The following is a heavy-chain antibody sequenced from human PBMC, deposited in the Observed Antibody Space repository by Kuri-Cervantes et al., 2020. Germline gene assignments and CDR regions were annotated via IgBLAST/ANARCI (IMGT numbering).Heavy chain of an antibody. Sequence: SVKVSCKASGGTFSSYTISWVRQAPGQGLEWMGRIIPILGIANYAQKFQGRVTITADKSTSTAYMELSSLRSEDTAVYYCASECSSTSCYLGRGRHYYFDYWGQGTLVTVSS. CDR3: ASECSSTSCYLGRGRHYYFDY. J-gene: IGHJ4*02. CDR2: IIPILGIA. D-gene: IGHD2-2*01. V-gene: IGHV1-69*02. CDR1: GGTFSSYT.